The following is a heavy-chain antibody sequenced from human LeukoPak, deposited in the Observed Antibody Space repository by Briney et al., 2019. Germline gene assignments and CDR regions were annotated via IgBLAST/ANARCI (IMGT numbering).Heavy chain of an antibody. V-gene: IGHV3-48*01. CDR3: AKEKYYYVSQEDY. CDR2: ISSSSSTI. J-gene: IGHJ4*02. D-gene: IGHD3-10*02. CDR1: GFTFSSYW. Sequence: GGSLRLSCAASGFTFSSYWMHWVRQAPGKGLEWVSYISSSSSTIYYADSVKGRFTISRDNAKNSLDLQMNSLRAEDTAVYYCAKEKYYYVSQEDYWGQGTLVTVSS.